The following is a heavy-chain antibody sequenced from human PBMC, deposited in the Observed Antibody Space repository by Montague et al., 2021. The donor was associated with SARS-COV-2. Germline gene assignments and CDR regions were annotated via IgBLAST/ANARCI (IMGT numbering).Heavy chain of an antibody. CDR3: ASEQYCSGGSCFYDAFDI. V-gene: IGHV3-48*03. CDR1: GFTFSSYE. Sequence: SLRLSCAASGFTFSSYEMNWVRQAPGKGLVWVSYISSSGSTIYYADSVKGRFTISRDNAKNSLYLQINSLRAEDTAVYYCASEQYCSGGSCFYDAFDIWGQGTMVTVSS. J-gene: IGHJ3*02. D-gene: IGHD2-15*01. CDR2: ISSSGSTI.